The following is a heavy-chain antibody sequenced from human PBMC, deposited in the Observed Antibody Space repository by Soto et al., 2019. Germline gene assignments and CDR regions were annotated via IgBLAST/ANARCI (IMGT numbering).Heavy chain of an antibody. J-gene: IGHJ5*02. V-gene: IGHV3-30*18. CDR1: GFTFSSYG. D-gene: IGHD3-3*01. Sequence: GGSLRLSCAASGFTFSSYGMHWVRQAPGKGLEWVAVISYDGSNKYYADSVKGRFTISRDNSKNTLYLQMNSLRAEDTAVYYCAKDLAPYDFWSGYLFHSPNWFDPWGQGTLVTVSS. CDR2: ISYDGSNK. CDR3: AKDLAPYDFWSGYLFHSPNWFDP.